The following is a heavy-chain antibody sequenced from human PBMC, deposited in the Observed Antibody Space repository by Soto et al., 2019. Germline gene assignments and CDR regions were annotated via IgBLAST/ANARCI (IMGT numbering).Heavy chain of an antibody. Sequence: EVQLVESGGGLVQPGGSLKLSCAASGFTFSGSAMHWVRQASWKGLEWVGRIRSKANSYATAYAASVKGRFTISRDDSKNPAYLQMNSLKTEDTAVYYCTRHQGGPDTGTTRFDPWGQGTLVTVSS. CDR2: IRSKANSYAT. CDR3: TRHQGGPDTGTTRFDP. CDR1: GFTFSGSA. D-gene: IGHD1-1*01. J-gene: IGHJ5*02. V-gene: IGHV3-73*02.